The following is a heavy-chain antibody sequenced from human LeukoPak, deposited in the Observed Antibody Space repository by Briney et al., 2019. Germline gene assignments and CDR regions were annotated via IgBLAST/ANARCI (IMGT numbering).Heavy chain of an antibody. CDR1: GYTFTSYY. D-gene: IGHD3-10*01. V-gene: IGHV1-46*01. CDR3: AKAATGWFGESDY. J-gene: IGHJ4*02. CDR2: INPSGGST. Sequence: ASVKVSCKASGYTFTSYYMHWVRQAPGQGLEWMGIINPSGGSTSYAQRFQGRVTMTRDTSTTTVHMELSSLRSEDTAVYYCAKAATGWFGESDYWGQGTLVTVSS.